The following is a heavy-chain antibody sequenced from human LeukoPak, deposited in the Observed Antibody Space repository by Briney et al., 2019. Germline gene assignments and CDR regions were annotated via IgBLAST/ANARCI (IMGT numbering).Heavy chain of an antibody. CDR3: ARSALRSNYYFDY. CDR2: IYYSGST. Sequence: SETLSLTCTVSGGSISSYYWSWIRQPTGKGLEWIGYIYYSGSTNYNPSLKSRVTISVDTSKNQFSLKLSSVTAADTAVYYCARSALRSNYYFDYWGQGTLVTVSS. CDR1: GGSISSYY. V-gene: IGHV4-59*01. J-gene: IGHJ4*02. D-gene: IGHD1-7*01.